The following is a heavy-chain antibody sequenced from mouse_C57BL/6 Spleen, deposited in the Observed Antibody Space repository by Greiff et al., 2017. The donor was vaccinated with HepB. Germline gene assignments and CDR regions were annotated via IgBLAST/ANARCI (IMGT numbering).Heavy chain of an antibody. CDR3: ARSWTGTSAMDY. V-gene: IGHV1-55*01. CDR1: GYTFTSYW. D-gene: IGHD4-1*01. Sequence: VQLQQSGAELVKPGASVKMSCKASGYTFTSYWITWVKQRPGQGLEWIGDIYPGSGSTNYNEKFKSKATLTVDTSSSTAYMPLSSLTSEDSAVYYCARSWTGTSAMDYWGQGTSVTVSS. CDR2: IYPGSGST. J-gene: IGHJ4*01.